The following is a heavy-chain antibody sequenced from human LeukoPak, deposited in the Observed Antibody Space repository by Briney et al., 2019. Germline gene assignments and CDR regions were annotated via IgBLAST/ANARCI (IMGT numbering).Heavy chain of an antibody. J-gene: IGHJ4*02. Sequence: GGSLRLSCAASGFTFSDYFMSWIRQAPGKGLEWVSYISSSGSTIDYADSVKGRFTISRDSAKNSLYLQMNSLRTEDTAVYYCASLYYGSGSYYTQTSFDYWGQGTLVTVSS. CDR3: ASLYYGSGSYYTQTSFDY. CDR1: GFTFSDYF. CDR2: ISSSGSTI. V-gene: IGHV3-11*04. D-gene: IGHD3-10*01.